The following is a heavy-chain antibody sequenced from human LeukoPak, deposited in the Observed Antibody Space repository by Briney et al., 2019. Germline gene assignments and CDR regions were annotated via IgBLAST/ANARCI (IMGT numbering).Heavy chain of an antibody. D-gene: IGHD7-27*01. CDR3: AKERDWGPYFDY. Sequence: GGSLRLSCAASGFTFSSYGMHWVRQAPGKGLEWVAVISYDGSNKYYADSVKGRFTISRDNSKNTLYLQMNSLRAEDTAVYYCAKERDWGPYFDYWGQGTLVTVSS. V-gene: IGHV3-30*18. CDR2: ISYDGSNK. J-gene: IGHJ4*02. CDR1: GFTFSSYG.